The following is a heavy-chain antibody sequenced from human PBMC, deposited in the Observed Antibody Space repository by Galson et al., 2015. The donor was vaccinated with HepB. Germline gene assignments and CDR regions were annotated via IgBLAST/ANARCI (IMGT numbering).Heavy chain of an antibody. Sequence: SLRLSCAASGFTFSSYAMHWVRQAPGKGLEWVAVISYDGNNKYYADSVKGRFTISRDNSKNTLYLQMNSLRAEDTAVYYCARDRTVAGFDYWGQGTLVTVSS. CDR3: ARDRTVAGFDY. D-gene: IGHD6-19*01. J-gene: IGHJ4*02. CDR1: GFTFSSYA. CDR2: ISYDGNNK. V-gene: IGHV3-30-3*01.